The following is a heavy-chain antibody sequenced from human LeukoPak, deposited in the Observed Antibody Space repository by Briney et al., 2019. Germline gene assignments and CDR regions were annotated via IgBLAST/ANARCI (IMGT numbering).Heavy chain of an antibody. V-gene: IGHV1-69*06. CDR2: IIPIFGTA. D-gene: IGHD2-8*01. J-gene: IGHJ3*02. CDR3: ARVNGSRAFDI. Sequence: ASVKVSCKASGGTISSYAISWERQAPGQGLEWMGGIIPIFGTANYAQKFQGRVTITADKSTSTAYMELSSLRSEDTAVYYCARVNGSRAFDIWGQGTMVTVSS. CDR1: GGTISSYA.